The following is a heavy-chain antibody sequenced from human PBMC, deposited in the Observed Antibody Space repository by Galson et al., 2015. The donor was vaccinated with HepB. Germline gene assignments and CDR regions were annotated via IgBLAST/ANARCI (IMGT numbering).Heavy chain of an antibody. V-gene: IGHV1-69*13. J-gene: IGHJ6*03. CDR2: IIPIFGTA. CDR1: GGTFSSYA. D-gene: IGHD2-2*01. Sequence: SVKVSCKASGGTFSSYAISWVRQAPGQGLEWMGGIIPIFGTANYAQKFQGRVTITADESTSTAYMELSSLRSEDTAVYYCARGIVVVPAGYYYYMDVWGKGTTVTVSS. CDR3: ARGIVVVPAGYYYYMDV.